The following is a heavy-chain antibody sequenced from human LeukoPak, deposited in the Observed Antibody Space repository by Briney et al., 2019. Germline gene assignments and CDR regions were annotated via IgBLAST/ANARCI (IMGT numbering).Heavy chain of an antibody. CDR1: GGSISSSSYY. CDR2: IYYSGST. D-gene: IGHD3-3*01. J-gene: IGHJ3*02. CDR3: ARGPITIFGVVDAFDI. Sequence: SETLSLTCTVSGGSISSSSYYWGWIRRPPGKGLEWIGSIYYSGSTYYNPSLKSRVTISVDRSKNQFSLKLSSVTAADTAVYYCARGPITIFGVVDAFDIWGQGTMVTVSS. V-gene: IGHV4-39*07.